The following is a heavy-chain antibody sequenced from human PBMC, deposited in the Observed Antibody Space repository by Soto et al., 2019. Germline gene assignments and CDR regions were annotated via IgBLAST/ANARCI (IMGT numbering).Heavy chain of an antibody. V-gene: IGHV4-61*08. CDR3: ATLAAAGTSYFDY. Sequence: SETLSLTCAVSGGSISSGGYSWSWIRQPPGKGLEWIGYIYHSGSTNYNPSLKSRVTISVDTSKNQFSLKLSSVTAADTAVYYCATLAAAGTSYFDYWGQGTLVTVSS. CDR1: GGSISSGGYS. D-gene: IGHD6-13*01. J-gene: IGHJ4*02. CDR2: IYHSGST.